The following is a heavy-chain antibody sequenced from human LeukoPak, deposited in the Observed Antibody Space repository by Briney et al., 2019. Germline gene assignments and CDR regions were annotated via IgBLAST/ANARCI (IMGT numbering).Heavy chain of an antibody. CDR3: ARGGNFNWFDP. CDR2: IIPILGIA. CDR1: GYTFTSYG. Sequence: SVKVSCKASGYTFTSYGISWVRQAPGQGLEWMGRIIPILGIANYAQKFQGRVTITADKSTSTAYMELSSLRSEDTAVYYCARGGNFNWFDPWGQGTLVTVSS. D-gene: IGHD1-7*01. V-gene: IGHV1-69*04. J-gene: IGHJ5*02.